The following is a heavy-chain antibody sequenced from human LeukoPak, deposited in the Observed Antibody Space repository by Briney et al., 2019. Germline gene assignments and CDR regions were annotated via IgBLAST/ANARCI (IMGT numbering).Heavy chain of an antibody. J-gene: IGHJ4*02. CDR3: AKLPGYFYYDSSGYTEI. CDR1: GFTFSSYA. CDR2: ISGSGGST. V-gene: IGHV3-23*01. Sequence: GGSLRLSRAASGFTFSSYAMSWVRQAPGKGLEWVSAISGSGGSTYYADSVKGRFTISRDNSKNTLYLQMNSLRAEDTAVYYCAKLPGYFYYDSSGYTEIWGQGTLVTVSS. D-gene: IGHD3-22*01.